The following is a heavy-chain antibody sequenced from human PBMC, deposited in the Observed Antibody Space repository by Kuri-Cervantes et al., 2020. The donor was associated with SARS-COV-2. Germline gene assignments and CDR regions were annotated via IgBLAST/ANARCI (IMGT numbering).Heavy chain of an antibody. CDR3: RGVTTPYYFDY. J-gene: IGHJ4*02. D-gene: IGHD4-17*01. V-gene: IGHV3-30*03. Sequence: GESLKISCAGSGFIFSSYGIHWVRQAPGKGLEWVARISYDGSNQFYADSVKGRFTISRDNSRDTLYLQMNNLRAEDTAVYYCRGVTTPYYFDYWGQGTLVTVSS. CDR2: ISYDGSNQ. CDR1: GFIFSSYG.